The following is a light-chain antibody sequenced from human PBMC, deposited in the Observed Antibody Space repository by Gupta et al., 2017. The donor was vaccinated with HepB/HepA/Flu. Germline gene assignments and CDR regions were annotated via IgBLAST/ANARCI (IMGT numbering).Light chain of an antibody. J-gene: IGKJ4*01. CDR2: GAS. Sequence: PGERVTLSCRASQSVSSSYLTWYQQKPGQAPRLLIYGASTRATSIPARFSGSGSGTDFTLTISXRQQEDFAVYYCQQDYNLQALTFGXGTKVEIK. V-gene: IGKV3-7*04. CDR1: QSVSSSY. CDR3: QQDYNLQALT.